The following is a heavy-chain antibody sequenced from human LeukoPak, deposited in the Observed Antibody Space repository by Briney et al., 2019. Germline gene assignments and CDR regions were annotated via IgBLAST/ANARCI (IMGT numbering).Heavy chain of an antibody. CDR1: GFTFRSYG. D-gene: IGHD3-9*01. CDR3: ANVVYYDILTGYES. J-gene: IGHJ4*02. V-gene: IGHV3-23*01. Sequence: PPGGTLRLACAASGFTFRSYGMSWVRQAPGKGLEWVSGISGSGGTTHYADSVKGRFTISRDNSKNTLYLQMNSLRAEDTAVYYCANVVYYDILTGYESWGQGTLVTVSS. CDR2: ISGSGGTT.